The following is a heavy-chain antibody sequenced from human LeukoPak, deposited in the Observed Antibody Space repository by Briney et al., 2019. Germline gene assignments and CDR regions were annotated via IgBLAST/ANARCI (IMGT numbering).Heavy chain of an antibody. Sequence: ASVKVSCKASGYTFTSYYMQWVRQAPGQGLEWMGIINPSGGSTSYAQKFQGRVTMTRDTSTSTVYMELSSLRSEDTAVYYCARRPRGYCSSTSCSPLYYYYGMDVWGQGTTVTVSS. D-gene: IGHD2-2*01. CDR2: INPSGGST. CDR1: GYTFTSYY. J-gene: IGHJ6*02. CDR3: ARRPRGYCSSTSCSPLYYYYGMDV. V-gene: IGHV1-46*01.